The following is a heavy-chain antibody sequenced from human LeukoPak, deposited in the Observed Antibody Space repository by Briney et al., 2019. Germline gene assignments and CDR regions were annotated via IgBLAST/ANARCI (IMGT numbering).Heavy chain of an antibody. CDR2: ISGSGGST. CDR1: GFTFSSYA. CDR3: AKDHGQQLVIDY. J-gene: IGHJ4*02. V-gene: IGHV3-23*01. D-gene: IGHD6-13*01. Sequence: GGSLRLSCAASGFTFSSYAMSWVRQAPGKGLGWVSAISGSGGSTYYADSVKGRFTISRDNSKNTLYLQMNSLRAEDTAVYYCAKDHGQQLVIDYWGQGTLVTVSS.